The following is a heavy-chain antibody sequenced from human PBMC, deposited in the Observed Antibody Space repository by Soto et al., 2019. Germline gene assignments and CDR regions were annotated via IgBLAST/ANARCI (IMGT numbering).Heavy chain of an antibody. Sequence: GGSLRLSCVASGIEFSNYAMSWVRQAPGKGLEWVSISSASGRSRYHADSVKGRFAISRDNSKNTLYLHMTNLRAEDTAVYYCAKDGNWLDVYFDVWGQGTPVTVSS. V-gene: IGHV3-23*01. CDR1: GIEFSNYA. D-gene: IGHD6-19*01. CDR3: AKDGNWLDVYFDV. J-gene: IGHJ4*02. CDR2: SSASGRSR.